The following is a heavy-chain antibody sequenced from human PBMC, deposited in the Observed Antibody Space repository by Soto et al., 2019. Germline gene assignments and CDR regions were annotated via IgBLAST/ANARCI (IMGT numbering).Heavy chain of an antibody. D-gene: IGHD6-6*01. CDR1: GGSISSSSYY. CDR3: ATHSSLGYGMDV. V-gene: IGHV4-39*01. J-gene: IGHJ6*02. Sequence: QLQLQESGPGLVKPSETLSLTCTVSGGSISSSSYYWGWIRQPPGKGLEWIGSIYYSGSTYYNPSLKCRVTLSVDPSKNQFSLKLSSVTAADTAVYYCATHSSLGYGMDVWGQGTTVTLSS. CDR2: IYYSGST.